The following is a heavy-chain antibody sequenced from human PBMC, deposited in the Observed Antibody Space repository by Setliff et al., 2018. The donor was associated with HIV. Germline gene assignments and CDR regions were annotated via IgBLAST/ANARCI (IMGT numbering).Heavy chain of an antibody. D-gene: IGHD6-25*01. V-gene: IGHV4-38-2*02. CDR2: IYHSGST. J-gene: IGHJ4*02. CDR3: ARIDSATRGTFDY. Sequence: PSETLSLTCTVSGYSISSGYYWGWIRQPPGKGLEWIGSIYHSGSTCYNPSLKSRVTISVDTSKNQFSLKLSSVTAADTAVYYCARIDSATRGTFDYWGQGTLVTVSS. CDR1: GYSISSGYY.